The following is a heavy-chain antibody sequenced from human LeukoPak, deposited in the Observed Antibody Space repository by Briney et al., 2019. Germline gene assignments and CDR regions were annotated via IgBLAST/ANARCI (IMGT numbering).Heavy chain of an antibody. J-gene: IGHJ5*02. CDR2: IFHTGRT. D-gene: IGHD5-12*01. CDR3: ARDGGYPTADEGFDP. CDR1: GYSIGRDYY. V-gene: IGHV4-38-2*02. Sequence: SETLSLTCKVSGYSIGRDYYWAWLRQPPGKGLEWIGSIFHTGRTVYNPSYESRLTTSMDTSKNEFFLRLNSVTAADTAVYFCARDGGYPTADEGFDPWGLGTLVTVSS.